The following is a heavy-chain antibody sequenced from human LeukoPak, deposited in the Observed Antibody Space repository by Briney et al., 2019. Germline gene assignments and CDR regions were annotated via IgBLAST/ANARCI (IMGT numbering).Heavy chain of an antibody. D-gene: IGHD3-3*01. V-gene: IGHV4-39*01. CDR1: GGSISSSSYY. CDR3: ASLVYDFWSGYLGHYFDY. Sequence: SETLSLTCTVSGGSISSSSYYWGWIRQPPGKGLEWIGGIYYSGSTYYNPSLKSRVTISVDTSKNQFSLKLSSVTAADTAVYYCASLVYDFWSGYLGHYFDYWGQGTLVTVSS. J-gene: IGHJ4*02. CDR2: IYYSGST.